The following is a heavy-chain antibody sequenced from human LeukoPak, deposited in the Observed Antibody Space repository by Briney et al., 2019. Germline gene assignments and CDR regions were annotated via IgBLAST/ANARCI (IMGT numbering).Heavy chain of an antibody. D-gene: IGHD3-16*01. CDR2: IYPDDSAT. V-gene: IGHV5-51*01. J-gene: IGHJ3*02. CDR1: GYSFTNYW. CDR3: ARHLTMITVPRDAFDI. Sequence: ESLKISCKGSGYSFTNYWIGWVRQMPGKGLEWMGIIYPDDSATTYSPSFQGQVTISADKSISTAYLQWSGLKASDTAMYYCARHLTMITVPRDAFDIWGQGTMVTVSS.